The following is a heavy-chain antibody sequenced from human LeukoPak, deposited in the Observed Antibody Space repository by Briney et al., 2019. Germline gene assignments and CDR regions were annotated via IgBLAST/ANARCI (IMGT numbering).Heavy chain of an antibody. J-gene: IGHJ6*03. CDR3: AREPLSYYDFWSGYYRYYYYMDV. V-gene: IGHV3-72*01. CDR1: GFTFSDHY. Sequence: GGSLRLSCAASGFTFSDHYMDWVRQAPGKGLEWVGRTRNKANSYTTEYAASVKGRFTISRDDSKNSLYLQMNSLKTEDTAVYYCAREPLSYYDFWSGYYRYYYYMDVWGKGTTVTVSS. D-gene: IGHD3-3*01. CDR2: TRNKANSYTT.